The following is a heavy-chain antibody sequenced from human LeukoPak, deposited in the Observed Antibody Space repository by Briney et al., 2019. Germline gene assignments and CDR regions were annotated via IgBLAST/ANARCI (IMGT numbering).Heavy chain of an antibody. CDR3: ARGYSSGWYEHFQH. J-gene: IGHJ1*01. CDR1: GFTFSSYS. Sequence: GGSLRLSCAASGFTFSSYSMNWVRQAPGKGLEWVSSISSSSSFIYYADSVKGRFTISRDNAKNSLYLQMNSLRAEDTAVYYCARGYSSGWYEHFQHWGQGTLVTVSS. V-gene: IGHV3-21*01. CDR2: ISSSSSFI. D-gene: IGHD6-13*01.